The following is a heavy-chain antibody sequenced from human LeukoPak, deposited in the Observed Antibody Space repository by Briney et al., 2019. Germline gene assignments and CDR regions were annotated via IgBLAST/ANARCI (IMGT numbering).Heavy chain of an antibody. Sequence: ASVKVSCKASGGTFSSYAISWVRQAPGQGLEWMGGIIPIFGTANYAQKFQGRVTITADESTSTAYMGLSSLRSEDTAVYYCARVGVEGYFDWLLNYWGQGTLVTVSS. D-gene: IGHD3-9*01. V-gene: IGHV1-69*01. J-gene: IGHJ4*02. CDR1: GGTFSSYA. CDR2: IIPIFGTA. CDR3: ARVGVEGYFDWLLNY.